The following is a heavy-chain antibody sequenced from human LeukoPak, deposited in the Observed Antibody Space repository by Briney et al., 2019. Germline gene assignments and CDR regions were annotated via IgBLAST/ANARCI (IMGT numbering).Heavy chain of an antibody. CDR3: ARASMNYDILTGYYYNWFDP. CDR2: IYYSGST. Sequence: SETLSLTCTVSGGSISSYYWSWIRQPPGKGLEWIGYIYYSGSTNYNPSLKSRVTISVDTSKNQFSLKLSSVTAADTAVYYCARASMNYDILTGYYYNWFDPWGQGTLVTVSS. J-gene: IGHJ5*02. D-gene: IGHD3-9*01. CDR1: GGSISSYY. V-gene: IGHV4-59*01.